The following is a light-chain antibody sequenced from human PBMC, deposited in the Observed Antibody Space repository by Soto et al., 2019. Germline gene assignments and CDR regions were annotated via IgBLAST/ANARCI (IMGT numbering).Light chain of an antibody. V-gene: IGLV2-11*01. CDR3: CSYAGNYLYV. J-gene: IGLJ1*01. Sequence: QSALTQPRSVTGSPGQSVTISCTGTSSDVAFYNYVSWHQQHPDKAPKLMIYDVSQRPSGVPDRFSGSKSGNTASLTISGLQAEDEADYYCCSYAGNYLYVFGTGTKLTVL. CDR1: SSDVAFYNY. CDR2: DVS.